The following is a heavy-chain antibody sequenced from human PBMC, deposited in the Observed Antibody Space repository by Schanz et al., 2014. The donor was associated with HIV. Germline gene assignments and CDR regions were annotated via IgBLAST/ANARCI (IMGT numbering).Heavy chain of an antibody. CDR2: ISGSGDIT. V-gene: IGHV3-23*01. Sequence: EVQLLESGGGLVEPGESLRLSCAVSGFTFSSHAMTWVRQAPGKGLEWVSAISGSGDITYYADSVKGRFTISRDNAKNSLYLQMNSLRAEDTALYYCAKAKSPWTFYYYGMDVWGQGTTVTVSS. CDR1: GFTFSSHA. J-gene: IGHJ6*02. CDR3: AKAKSPWTFYYYGMDV.